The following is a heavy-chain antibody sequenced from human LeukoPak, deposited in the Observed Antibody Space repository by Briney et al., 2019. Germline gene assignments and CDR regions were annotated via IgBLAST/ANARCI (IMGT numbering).Heavy chain of an antibody. CDR1: GFTFSDYW. CDR2: IRQDGNEK. D-gene: IGHD1-1*01. V-gene: IGHV3-7*01. CDR3: ASAYVKTERRHYNYFDP. J-gene: IGHJ5*02. Sequence: VRSLRLSRAASGFTFSDYWMTSVRQAPGKGLERVANIRQDGNEKSYVDSVRGRFTISRDNAKNSLFLQMNSLRGEDTAIYYCASAYVKTERRHYNYFDPWGQGTLVTVSS.